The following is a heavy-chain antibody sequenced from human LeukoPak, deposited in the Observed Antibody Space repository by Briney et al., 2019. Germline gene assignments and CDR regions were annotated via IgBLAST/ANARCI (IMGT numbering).Heavy chain of an antibody. Sequence: GGSLRLSCAASGFTFNNYAMIWVRQVAGKGLEWVSGISGSGESKFYADSAKGRFTVSRDNSKNTLYLQMNSLRVEDTAVYYCARGGYNWDTDAGWFDPWGLGTLVTVSS. J-gene: IGHJ5*02. D-gene: IGHD1/OR15-1a*01. V-gene: IGHV3-23*01. CDR2: ISGSGESK. CDR1: GFTFNNYA. CDR3: ARGGYNWDTDAGWFDP.